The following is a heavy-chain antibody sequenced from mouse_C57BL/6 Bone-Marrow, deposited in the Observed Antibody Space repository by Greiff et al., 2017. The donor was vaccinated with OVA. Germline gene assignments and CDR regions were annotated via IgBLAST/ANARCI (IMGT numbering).Heavy chain of an antibody. D-gene: IGHD2-2*01. CDR2: IYPGGGYT. J-gene: IGHJ4*01. V-gene: IGHV1-63*01. CDR3: ARRLQDAMDY. Sequence: VNLVESGAELVRPGTSVKMSCKASGYTFTNYWIGWAKQRPGHGLEWIGDIYPGGGYTNYNEKFKGKATLTADKSSSTAYMQFSSLTSEDSAIYYCARRLQDAMDYWGQGTSVTVSS. CDR1: GYTFTNYW.